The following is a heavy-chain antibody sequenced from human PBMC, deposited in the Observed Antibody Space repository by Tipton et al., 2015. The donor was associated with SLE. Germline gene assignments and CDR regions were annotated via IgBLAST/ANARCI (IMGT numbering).Heavy chain of an antibody. CDR3: AKEIRPNDY. CDR2: ISISGVTT. J-gene: IGHJ4*02. Sequence: SLRLSCAASGFRFSDYEMNWVRQAPGKGLEWVSAISISGVTTYYADSVKGRFTISRDDSKNTLYLQMSSLRADDTAIYYCAKEIRPNDYWGQGTLVTVFS. CDR1: GFRFSDYE. V-gene: IGHV3-23*01.